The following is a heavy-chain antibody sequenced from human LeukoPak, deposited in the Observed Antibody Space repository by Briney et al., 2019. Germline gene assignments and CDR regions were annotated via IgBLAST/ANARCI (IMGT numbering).Heavy chain of an antibody. CDR3: TRSGFGGGVHFDY. J-gene: IGHJ4*02. V-gene: IGHV1-8*01. CDR1: GYTFTNYD. CDR2: MNPNSGDT. Sequence: ASVKVSCKASGYTFTNYDINWVRQAAGQGLEWMGWMNPNSGDTGYVEKFQGRVTMTRDTSMNTAYMELSSLRSEDTAVYHCTRSGFGGGVHFDYWGQGTPVTVSS. D-gene: IGHD3-16*01.